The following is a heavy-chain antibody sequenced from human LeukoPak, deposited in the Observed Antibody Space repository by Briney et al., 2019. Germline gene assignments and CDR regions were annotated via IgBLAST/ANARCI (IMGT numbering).Heavy chain of an antibody. CDR2: VRFDGNEK. Sequence: PGRSLRLSCAASGFTFSYYGMHWVRQAPGKGLEWVGFVRFDGNEKYYADSVKGRFTISRDTSRNTLYLQMNSLRAEDTAVYYCAKDLMRDRWFGESWGQGTLVTVSS. D-gene: IGHD3-10*01. CDR1: GFTFSYYG. J-gene: IGHJ1*01. V-gene: IGHV3-30*02. CDR3: AKDLMRDRWFGES.